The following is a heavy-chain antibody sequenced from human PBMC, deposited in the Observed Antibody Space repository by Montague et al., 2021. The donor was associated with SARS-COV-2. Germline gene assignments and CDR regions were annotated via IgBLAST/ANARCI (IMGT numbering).Heavy chain of an antibody. CDR1: GGSISSYY. CDR2: IYYSGST. J-gene: IGHJ3*02. Sequence: SETLSLTCTVSGGSISSYYWSWTRQPPGKGLEWIGYIYYSGSTNYNPSLKSRVTISVDTSKNQFSLKLSSVTAADTAVYYCARGPRAFDIWGQGTMVTVSS. V-gene: IGHV4-59*01. CDR3: ARGPRAFDI.